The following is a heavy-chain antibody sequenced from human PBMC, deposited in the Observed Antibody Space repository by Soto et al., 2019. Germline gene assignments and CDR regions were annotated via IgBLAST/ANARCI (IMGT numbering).Heavy chain of an antibody. J-gene: IGHJ5*02. V-gene: IGHV4-30-2*05. CDR2: IYHSGST. Sequence: SETLSLTCAVSGGSISSGGYFWSWIRQPPGKGLEWIGYIYHSGSTYYNPSLKSRVTISVDTSKNQFSMKLSSVTAADTAVYYCARERPDGARLDPWGQGTLVTVSS. D-gene: IGHD6-6*01. CDR3: ARERPDGARLDP. CDR1: GGSISSGGYF.